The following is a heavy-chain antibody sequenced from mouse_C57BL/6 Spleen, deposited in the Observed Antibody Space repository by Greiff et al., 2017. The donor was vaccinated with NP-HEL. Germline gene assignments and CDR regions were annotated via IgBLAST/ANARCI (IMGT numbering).Heavy chain of an antibody. V-gene: IGHV2-2*01. CDR3: ARNGRGWDY. CDR1: GFSLTSYG. CDR2: IWSGGST. J-gene: IGHJ2*01. Sequence: VQLQESGPGLVQPSQSLSITCTVSGFSLTSYGVHWVRQSPGKGLEWLGVIWSGGSTDYNAAFISRRSISKDNSKSQVFFKMNSLQADDTAIYYCARNGRGWDYWGQGTTLTVSS. D-gene: IGHD1-1*01.